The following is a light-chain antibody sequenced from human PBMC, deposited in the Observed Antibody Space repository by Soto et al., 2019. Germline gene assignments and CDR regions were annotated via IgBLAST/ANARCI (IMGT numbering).Light chain of an antibody. CDR3: QQDGSSPPLT. J-gene: IGKJ4*01. Sequence: EIVLTQSPGTLSLSPGERATLSCRASQSVSSSYLAWYQQKPGQAPRLLIYVASSRPTGMPDRFSGSGSGTDFTLTVSRLEPEAFAVYYCQQDGSSPPLTFGGGTKVEIK. CDR1: QSVSSSY. V-gene: IGKV3-20*01. CDR2: VAS.